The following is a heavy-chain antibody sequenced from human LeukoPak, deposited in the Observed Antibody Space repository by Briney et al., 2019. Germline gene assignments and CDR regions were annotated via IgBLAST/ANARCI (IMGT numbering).Heavy chain of an antibody. CDR3: AKGGPYGPGCYFDY. D-gene: IGHD3-10*01. CDR1: GFTFSSYA. Sequence: GASLRLSCAASGFTFSSYAMSWVRQAPGKGLGWVSAISGSGGSTYYADCVKDRVTIYRDNSKTTLYLQMNSLRAEGTAVYYCAKGGPYGPGCYFDYWGRGTLVTVYS. V-gene: IGHV3-23*01. J-gene: IGHJ4*02. CDR2: ISGSGGST.